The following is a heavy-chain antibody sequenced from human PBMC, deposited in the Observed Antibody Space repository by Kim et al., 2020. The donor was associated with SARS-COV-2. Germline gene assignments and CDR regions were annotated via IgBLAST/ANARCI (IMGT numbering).Heavy chain of an antibody. CDR2: FDPEDGET. CDR1: GYTLTELS. D-gene: IGHD3-10*01. V-gene: IGHV1-24*01. Sequence: ASVKVSCKVSGYTLTELSMHWVRQAPGKGLEWMGGFDPEDGETIYAQKFQGRVTMTEDTSTDTAYMELSSLRSEDTAVYYCATALIRAGENYYYYGMDVWGQGTTVTVSS. J-gene: IGHJ6*02. CDR3: ATALIRAGENYYYYGMDV.